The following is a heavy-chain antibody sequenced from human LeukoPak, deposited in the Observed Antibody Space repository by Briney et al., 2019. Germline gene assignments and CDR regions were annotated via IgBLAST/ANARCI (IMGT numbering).Heavy chain of an antibody. CDR3: ARGGVALSYYGMDV. V-gene: IGHV1-2*02. CDR2: INPNSGGT. Sequence: GASVKVSCKASGYTFTGYYMHWVRQAPGQGLEWMGWINPNSGGTNYAQKLQGRVTMTRDTSISTAYMELSRLRSDDTAVYYCARGGVALSYYGMDVWGQGTTVTVSS. D-gene: IGHD2-8*01. J-gene: IGHJ6*02. CDR1: GYTFTGYY.